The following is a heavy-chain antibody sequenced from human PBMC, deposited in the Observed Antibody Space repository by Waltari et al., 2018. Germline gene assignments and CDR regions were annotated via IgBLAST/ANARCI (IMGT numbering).Heavy chain of an antibody. CDR3: VRGWRKSGTYEADS. D-gene: IGHD1-26*01. Sequence: EVHLVESGGGLVQPGGSLRLSCAASGFTFNDYEMNWVRQAPGMGLEWVSYISYSGNTIYYRDSVKGRFTISRDNANSSIYLQMNSLRAGDTAVYYCVRGWRKSGTYEADSWGQGTLVTVSS. V-gene: IGHV3-48*03. J-gene: IGHJ5*01. CDR2: ISYSGNTI. CDR1: GFTFNDYE.